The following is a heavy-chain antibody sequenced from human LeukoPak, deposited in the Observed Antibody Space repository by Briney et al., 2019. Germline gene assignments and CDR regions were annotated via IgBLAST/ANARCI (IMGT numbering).Heavy chain of an antibody. J-gene: IGHJ4*02. D-gene: IGHD5-18*01. V-gene: IGHV3-53*05. CDR2: LYGGGAT. CDR1: GLIVSKNY. Sequence: GGSLRLSYAASGLIVSKNYMSWVRQAPGKGLEWVAVLYGGGATFYADSVKGRFTISRDTAKNTLFLQMNNLRAEDTAVYYCAREDTTSREFASWGQGTLVTVSS. CDR3: AREDTTSREFAS.